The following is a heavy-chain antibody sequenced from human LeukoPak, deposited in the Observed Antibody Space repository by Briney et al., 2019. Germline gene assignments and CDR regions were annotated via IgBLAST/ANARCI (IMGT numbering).Heavy chain of an antibody. CDR3: ARDRRSSSSALDY. J-gene: IGHJ4*02. CDR1: GFSFSGSA. D-gene: IGHD6-6*01. CDR2: IRSKANSYAT. V-gene: IGHV3-73*01. Sequence: PAGGSLRLSCAASGFSFSGSAMHWVRQASGKGLEWVGRIRSKANSYATAYAASVKGRFTISRDNAKNTLYLQMNSLRAEDTAVYYCARDRRSSSSALDYWGQGTLVTVSS.